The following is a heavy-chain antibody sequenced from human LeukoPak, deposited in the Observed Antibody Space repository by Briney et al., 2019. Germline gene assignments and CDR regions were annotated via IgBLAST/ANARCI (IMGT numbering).Heavy chain of an antibody. CDR1: GYSFTNYW. CDR3: ARHSWRGYSYAGIDY. Sequence: GESLKISSKGSGYSFTNYWIGWVRQMPGKGLEWMGIIYPGDSDTRYSPSFQGQVTISADKSISTAYLQWSSLKASDTAMYYCARHSWRGYSYAGIDYWGQGTLVTVSS. CDR2: IYPGDSDT. J-gene: IGHJ4*02. D-gene: IGHD5-18*01. V-gene: IGHV5-51*01.